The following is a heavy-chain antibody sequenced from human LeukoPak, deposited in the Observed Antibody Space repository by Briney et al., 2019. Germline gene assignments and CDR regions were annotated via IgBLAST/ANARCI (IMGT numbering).Heavy chain of an antibody. CDR3: ARHSEAAAGTVCFDP. CDR1: GYSFTSYW. Sequence: GESLKISCKGSGYSFTSYWIGWVRQMPGKGLEWIGIIYPGDSDTRYSPSFQGQVTISADKSISTAYLQWSSLKASDTAMYYCARHSEAAAGTVCFDPWGQGTLVTVSS. D-gene: IGHD6-13*01. V-gene: IGHV5-51*01. J-gene: IGHJ5*02. CDR2: IYPGDSDT.